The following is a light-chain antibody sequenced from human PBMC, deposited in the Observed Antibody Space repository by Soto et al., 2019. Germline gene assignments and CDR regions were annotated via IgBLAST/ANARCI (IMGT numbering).Light chain of an antibody. CDR1: QSVTSNY. Sequence: EIVLTQSPGTLSLSPVERATLSCRASQSVTSNYLAWYQQKPGQAPRLLIYGASTRATGIPARFSGSGSGTEFTLTISRLEPEDFAVYYCQQYGSSPITFGQGTRLEIK. CDR3: QQYGSSPIT. CDR2: GAS. V-gene: IGKV3-20*01. J-gene: IGKJ5*01.